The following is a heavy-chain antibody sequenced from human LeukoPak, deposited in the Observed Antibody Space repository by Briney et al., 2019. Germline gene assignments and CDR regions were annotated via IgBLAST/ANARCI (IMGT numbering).Heavy chain of an antibody. CDR3: ARTNAFDI. CDR2: IYYTGST. Sequence: SETLSLTCTVSGASVSPYYWSWIRQPPGKGLEWIAYIYYTGSTGYNPSLKSRVTISIDTSKNQFSLKLTSVTAADTAVYYCARTNAFDIWGQGTVVTVSS. CDR1: GASVSPYY. J-gene: IGHJ3*02. V-gene: IGHV4-59*02.